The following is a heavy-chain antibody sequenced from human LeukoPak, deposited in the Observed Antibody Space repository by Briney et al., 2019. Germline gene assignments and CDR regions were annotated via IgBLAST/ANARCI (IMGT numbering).Heavy chain of an antibody. D-gene: IGHD6-19*01. J-gene: IGHJ4*02. V-gene: IGHV3-21*01. CDR1: GFTFSSYY. Sequence: GGSLRLSCAASGFTFSSYYMSWVRQAPGKGLEWVSSISSSSTYMFYADSVRGRFTISRDNAKNSLYLQMNSLRAEDTVVYYCARDRGSGWHTFDYWGQGTLVTVSS. CDR2: ISSSSTYM. CDR3: ARDRGSGWHTFDY.